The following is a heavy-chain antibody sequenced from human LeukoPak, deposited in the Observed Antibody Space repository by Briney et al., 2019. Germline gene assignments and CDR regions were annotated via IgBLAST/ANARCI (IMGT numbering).Heavy chain of an antibody. CDR3: ATVSEFGDYRFDS. CDR1: GFTFSSYA. Sequence: GGSLRLSCAASGFTFSSYAMSWVRQAPGKGREWVSAISGSGGSTYYADSVKGRFTISRDNSRNSLFLQVSSLRAEDTAVYYCATVSEFGDYRFDSWGQGTLVTVSS. CDR2: ISGSGGST. D-gene: IGHD4-17*01. J-gene: IGHJ4*02. V-gene: IGHV3-23*01.